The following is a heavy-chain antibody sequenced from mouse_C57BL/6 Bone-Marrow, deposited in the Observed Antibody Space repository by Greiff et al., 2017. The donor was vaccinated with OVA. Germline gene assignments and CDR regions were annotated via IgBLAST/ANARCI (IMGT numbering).Heavy chain of an antibody. CDR1: GFSLTSYG. CDR3: AKSGWLLWYFDV. CDR2: IWSGGST. Sequence: VKLEESGPGLVQPSQSLSITCTVSGFSLTSYGVHWVRQPPGKGLEWLGVIWSGGSTDYNAAFISRLSISKDNSKSQVFFKMNSLQADDTAIYYCAKSGWLLWYFDVWGTGTTVTVSS. D-gene: IGHD2-3*01. V-gene: IGHV2-4*01. J-gene: IGHJ1*03.